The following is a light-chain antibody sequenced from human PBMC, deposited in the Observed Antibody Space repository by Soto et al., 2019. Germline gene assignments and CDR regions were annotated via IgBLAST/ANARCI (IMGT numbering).Light chain of an antibody. CDR3: QQYYSSPWT. CDR2: WAS. V-gene: IGKV4-1*01. CDR1: QSVLYSSNNMNY. J-gene: IGKJ1*01. Sequence: DIVMTQSPDSLAVSLGERATINCKSSQSVLYSSNNMNYLAWYQQKPGQPPKLLIYWASTRESGVPDRFSGDGSGTDFTLTISSLQAEDVAVYYCQQYYSSPWTFGQGTKVEVK.